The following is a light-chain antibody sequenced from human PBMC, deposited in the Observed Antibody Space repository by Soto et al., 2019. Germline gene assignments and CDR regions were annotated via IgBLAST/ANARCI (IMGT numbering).Light chain of an antibody. V-gene: IGKV3D-20*02. J-gene: IGKJ5*01. CDR3: QQRNVWPPVT. CDR2: GAF. CDR1: QSVSDTH. Sequence: VFTQSPVALSLSPGESATLSCRASQSVSDTHVAWYQQRPGQAPRLLIFGAFNRATGIPARFSGSGSGTDFTLTISSLEPEDSAVYYCQQRNVWPPVTFGQGTRLEI.